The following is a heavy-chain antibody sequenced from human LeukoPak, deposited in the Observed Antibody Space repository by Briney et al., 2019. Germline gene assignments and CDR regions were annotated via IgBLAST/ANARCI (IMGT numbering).Heavy chain of an antibody. D-gene: IGHD3-22*01. V-gene: IGHV4-39*07. J-gene: IGHJ4*02. CDR1: GGSISSSSYY. Sequence: SETLSLTCTVSGGSISSSSYYWGWIRQPPGKGLEWIGSIYYSGSTYYNPSLKSRVTISVDTSKNQFSLKLSSVTAADTAVYYCARDGGPASFYSSGYLYGDPRRYYFDYWGQGTLVTVSS. CDR2: IYYSGST. CDR3: ARDGGPASFYSSGYLYGDPRRYYFDY.